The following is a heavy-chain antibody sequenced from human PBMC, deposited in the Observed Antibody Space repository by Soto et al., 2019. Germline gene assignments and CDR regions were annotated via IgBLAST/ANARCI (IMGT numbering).Heavy chain of an antibody. CDR1: GYTFRNFG. V-gene: IGHV1-18*01. CDR2: ISAYNANA. Sequence: QIQLLQSGAEVKKPGASVKVTCKASGYTFRNFGISWVRQAPGQGLEWMGWISAYNANANYAQKFQGRLTMTADTSTSTAYMELRSLRSDDTDVYYCAREHRYFDYWGQGTLVTVSS. J-gene: IGHJ4*02. CDR3: AREHRYFDY.